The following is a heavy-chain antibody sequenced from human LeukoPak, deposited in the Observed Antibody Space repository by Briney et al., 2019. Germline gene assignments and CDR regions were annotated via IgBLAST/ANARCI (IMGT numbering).Heavy chain of an antibody. D-gene: IGHD4-17*01. CDR2: IKQDGSEK. CDR3: ARGLTTVTPAPFDY. CDR1: GFTFSSYW. J-gene: IGHJ4*02. V-gene: IGHV3-7*01. Sequence: GGSLRLSCAASGFTFSSYWMSWVRQAPGKGLEWVANIKQDGSEKYYVDSVKGRFTISRDNAKNSLYLQMNSLRAEDTAVYYCARGLTTVTPAPFDYWGQGTLVTVSS.